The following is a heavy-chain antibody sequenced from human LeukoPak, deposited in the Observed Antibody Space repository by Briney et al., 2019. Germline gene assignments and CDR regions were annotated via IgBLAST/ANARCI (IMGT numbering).Heavy chain of an antibody. CDR2: INPNSGGT. D-gene: IGHD3-22*01. Sequence: ASVKVSCKASGYTFTGYYMHWVRQAPGQGLEWMGWINPNSGGTNYAQKFQGRVTMTRDTSISTAYMELSRLRSDDTAVYYCARDYRYDSSGYYISIFDYWGQGTPVTVSS. V-gene: IGHV1-2*02. CDR3: ARDYRYDSSGYYISIFDY. J-gene: IGHJ4*02. CDR1: GYTFTGYY.